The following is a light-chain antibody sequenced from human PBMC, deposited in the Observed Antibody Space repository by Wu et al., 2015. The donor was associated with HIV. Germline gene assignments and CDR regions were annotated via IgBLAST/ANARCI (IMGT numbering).Light chain of an antibody. CDR1: QISGT. V-gene: IGKV3-11*01. J-gene: IGKJ5*01. Sequence: EIVMTQSPATLSVSPGGRVTLSCRASQISGTLAWYQQKPGQALRLLIYDASNRATGVPARFSGSGSFTDFTLTISSLEPEDSAVNYCQQHSNWPLTFGHGTRLEIK. CDR2: DAS. CDR3: QQHSNWPLT.